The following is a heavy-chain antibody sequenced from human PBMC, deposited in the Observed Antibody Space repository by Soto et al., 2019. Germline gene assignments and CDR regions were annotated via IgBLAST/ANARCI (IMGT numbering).Heavy chain of an antibody. CDR1: GFPFTPFW. Sequence: EVQVVESGGGLVQPGESLRLSCAASGFPFTPFWMHWVRQAPGKGLVWLSHINSDGSTKVYADSVKGRFIISRDNAKNTLYLQMNSLKAEDTAVYYCVRDRGSPDSFNVWGRGTMVTVSS. D-gene: IGHD3-16*01. CDR2: INSDGSTK. J-gene: IGHJ3*01. CDR3: VRDRGSPDSFNV. V-gene: IGHV3-74*01.